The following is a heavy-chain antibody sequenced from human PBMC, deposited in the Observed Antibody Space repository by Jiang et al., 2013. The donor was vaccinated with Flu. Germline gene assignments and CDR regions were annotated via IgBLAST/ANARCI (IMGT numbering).Heavy chain of an antibody. Sequence: QLVESGAEVTKPGASVRVSCKASGYTFTSYYIHWVRQAPGQGLEWMGLINPSRGITIYPQKFQGRVTLTRDTSTSTVYMDLSSLRSEDTAVYYCARGTMGSFLDFWGQGTLVTASS. CDR1: GYTFTSYY. V-gene: IGHV1-46*01. CDR2: INPSRGIT. CDR3: ARGTMGSFLDF. J-gene: IGHJ4*02. D-gene: IGHD1-26*01.